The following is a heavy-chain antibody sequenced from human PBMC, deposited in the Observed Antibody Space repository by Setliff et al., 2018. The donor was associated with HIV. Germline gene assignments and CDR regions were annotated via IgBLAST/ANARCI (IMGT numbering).Heavy chain of an antibody. V-gene: IGHV3-21*01. CDR1: GFTFSAYS. Sequence: GGSLRLSCAAAGFTFSAYSMSWVRQAPGKGLEWVSSISSSISYIYYADSVRGRFTISRDNAKNSLSLQMNSLKAEDTAVYYCARDRKAVAGLYYYYMDVWGKGTTVTVSS. CDR2: ISSSISYI. D-gene: IGHD6-19*01. J-gene: IGHJ6*03. CDR3: ARDRKAVAGLYYYYMDV.